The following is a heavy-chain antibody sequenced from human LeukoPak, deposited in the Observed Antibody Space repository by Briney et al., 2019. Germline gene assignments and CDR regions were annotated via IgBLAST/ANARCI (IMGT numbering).Heavy chain of an antibody. CDR3: ARLSYYASGSPCDY. Sequence: GESLKISCKGSGYSFTSSWIGWVRQMPGKGLEWMGIICPGDSDTKYSPSFQGQVTISADKSISTAYLQWSSLKASDTAMYYCARLSYYASGSPCDYWGQGTLVTVSS. V-gene: IGHV5-51*01. CDR1: GYSFTSSW. J-gene: IGHJ4*02. CDR2: ICPGDSDT. D-gene: IGHD3-10*01.